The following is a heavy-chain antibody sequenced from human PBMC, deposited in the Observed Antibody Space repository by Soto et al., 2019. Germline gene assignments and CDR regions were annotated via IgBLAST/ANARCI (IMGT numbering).Heavy chain of an antibody. J-gene: IGHJ4*02. CDR2: ISGSGGST. CDR1: GFTFSSYA. Sequence: GGSLRLSCAASGFTFSSYAMSWVRQAPGKGLEWVSAISGSGGSTYYADSVKGRFTISRDNSKNTLYLQMNSLRAEDTAVYYCARLHYYDSSGYPTPDYWGQGTLVTVSS. D-gene: IGHD3-22*01. V-gene: IGHV3-23*01. CDR3: ARLHYYDSSGYPTPDY.